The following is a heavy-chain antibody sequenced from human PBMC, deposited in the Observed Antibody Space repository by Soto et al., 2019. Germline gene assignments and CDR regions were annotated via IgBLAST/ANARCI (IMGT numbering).Heavy chain of an antibody. CDR3: VRTSLVVAAATREDY. V-gene: IGHV3-74*01. CDR2: INHSDGSST. D-gene: IGHD2-15*01. Sequence: ETLSLTCAVYGGSFSGYYWSWIRQPPGKGLEWIGEINHSDGSSTSYADSVKGRFTISRDNAKNTLYLQMNSLRAEDTAVYYCVRTSLVVAAATREDYWGQGTLVTVSS. J-gene: IGHJ4*02. CDR1: GGSFSGYY.